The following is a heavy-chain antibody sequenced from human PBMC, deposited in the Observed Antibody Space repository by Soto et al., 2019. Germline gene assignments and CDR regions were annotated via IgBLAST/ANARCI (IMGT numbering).Heavy chain of an antibody. CDR2: ISGSGGST. CDR3: AKRGYCISTSCVLDY. CDR1: GFTFSSYA. V-gene: IGHV3-23*01. Sequence: EVQLLESGGGLVQPGGSLRLSCAASGFTFSSYAMSWVRQAPGKGLEWVSAISGSGGSTYYADSVKGRFTISRDNSKNALYLQMNSLRAEDTAVYYCAKRGYCISTSCVLDYWGQGTLVTVSS. D-gene: IGHD2-2*01. J-gene: IGHJ4*02.